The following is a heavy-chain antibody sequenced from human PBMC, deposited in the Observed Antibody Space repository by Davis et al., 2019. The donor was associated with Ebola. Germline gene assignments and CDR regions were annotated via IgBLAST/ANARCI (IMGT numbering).Heavy chain of an antibody. J-gene: IGHJ4*02. D-gene: IGHD3-3*01. CDR2: IRSKANSYAT. Sequence: GGSLRLSWAASGFTFSGSAMHWVRQASGKGLEWVGRIRSKANSYATAYAASVKGRFTISRDDSKNTLYLQMNSLRAEDTAVYYCAKGFWSGYSWLVEGYYFDYWGQGTLVTVSS. CDR1: GFTFSGSA. CDR3: AKGFWSGYSWLVEGYYFDY. V-gene: IGHV3-73*01.